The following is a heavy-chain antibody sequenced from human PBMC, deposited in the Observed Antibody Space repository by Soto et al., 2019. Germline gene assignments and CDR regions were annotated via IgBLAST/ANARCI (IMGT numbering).Heavy chain of an antibody. CDR1: GYTFTSDD. V-gene: IGHV1-8*01. CDR3: ARGKGLVDTDMVTFGDYYYYMDV. Sequence: QVQLVQSGAEVKKPGASVKVSCKASGYTFTSDDINWVRQATGQGLEWMGWMSPNSGNTGYAQKFQGRVTMTRNTSISTADMELSSLRSEDTAVYYCARGKGLVDTDMVTFGDYYYYMDVWGKGTTVTVSS. J-gene: IGHJ6*03. D-gene: IGHD5-18*01. CDR2: MSPNSGNT.